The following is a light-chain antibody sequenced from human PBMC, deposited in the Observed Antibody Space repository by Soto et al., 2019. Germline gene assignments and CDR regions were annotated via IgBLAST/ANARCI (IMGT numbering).Light chain of an antibody. CDR2: GNS. CDR1: SSNIGAGYD. V-gene: IGLV1-40*01. J-gene: IGLJ1*01. CDR3: QSYDSSLSGSDV. Sequence: QLVLTQPPSVSGAPGQRVTISCTGSSSNIGAGYDVNWYQQLPGTAPKLLIYGNSNRPSGVPDRFSGSKSGTSASLAITGLQAEDEADYYCQSYDSSLSGSDVFGTGTKVTVL.